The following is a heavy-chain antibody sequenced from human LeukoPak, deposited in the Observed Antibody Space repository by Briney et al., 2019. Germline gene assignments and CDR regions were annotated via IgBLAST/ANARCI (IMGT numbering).Heavy chain of an antibody. J-gene: IGHJ5*02. Sequence: SQTLSLTCTVSGGSISSGSYSWSWIRQPAGKGLEWIGRIYTSGNTKYNASLKSRVTISIDTSKNQFSLKLSSVTAADTAVYYCARENILTGYPINWFDPWGQGALVTVSS. CDR1: GGSISSGSYS. V-gene: IGHV4-61*02. CDR3: ARENILTGYPINWFDP. D-gene: IGHD3-9*01. CDR2: IYTSGNT.